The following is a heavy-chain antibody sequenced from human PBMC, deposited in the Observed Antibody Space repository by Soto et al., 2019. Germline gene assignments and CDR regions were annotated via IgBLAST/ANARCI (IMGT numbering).Heavy chain of an antibody. CDR3: ARAGIVGALDY. D-gene: IGHD1-26*01. CDR1: GGSVSSGSYY. V-gene: IGHV4-61*01. J-gene: IGHJ4*02. Sequence: QVQLQESGPGLVKPSETLSLTCTVSGGSVSSGSYYWSWIRQPPGKGLEWIGYIYYSGSTNYNPPPKRRGTISVDTSKDQCSLKLSSVTAADTAVYYCARAGIVGALDYWGQGTLVTVSS. CDR2: IYYSGST.